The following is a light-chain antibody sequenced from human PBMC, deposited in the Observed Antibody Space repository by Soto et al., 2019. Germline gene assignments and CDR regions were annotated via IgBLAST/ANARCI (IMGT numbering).Light chain of an antibody. V-gene: IGKV1D-16*01. J-gene: IGKJ2*01. CDR1: QSISTW. CDR2: GAS. Sequence: DVQMTQSPSSLSASVGDTVTITCRASQSISTWLAWYQQKPNKAPKSLISGASNLQSGVPSRFSGSGSGTDFTLTISSLQPEDFATYYCQEYKTYAFGPGTRVEIK. CDR3: QEYKTYA.